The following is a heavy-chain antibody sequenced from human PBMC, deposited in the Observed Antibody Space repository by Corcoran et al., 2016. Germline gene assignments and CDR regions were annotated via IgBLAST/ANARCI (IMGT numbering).Heavy chain of an antibody. CDR3: ARGPRVRQGRPYNWFDP. CDR1: GGSFSGYY. Sequence: QVQLQQWGAGLLKPSETLSLTCAVYGGSFSGYYWSWIRQPPGKGLEWIGEINHSGSTNYNPSLKSRGTISVDTSKNQVSLKLSSVTAADTAVDYCARGPRVRQGRPYNWFDPWGQGTLVTVSS. J-gene: IGHJ5*02. V-gene: IGHV4-34*01. CDR2: INHSGST. D-gene: IGHD3-10*01.